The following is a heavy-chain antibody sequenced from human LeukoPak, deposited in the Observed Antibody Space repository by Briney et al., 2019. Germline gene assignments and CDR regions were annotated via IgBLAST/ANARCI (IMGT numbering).Heavy chain of an antibody. D-gene: IGHD2-21*02. CDR3: ARGGSQTAIYDYFDY. J-gene: IGHJ4*02. CDR1: GGSFSGYY. Sequence: SETLSLTYAVYGGSFSGYYWSWIRQPPGKGLEWIGEINHSGSTNYNPSLKSRVTISVDTSKNQFSLKLSSVTAADTAVYYCARGGSQTAIYDYFDYWGQGTLVTVSS. CDR2: INHSGST. V-gene: IGHV4-34*01.